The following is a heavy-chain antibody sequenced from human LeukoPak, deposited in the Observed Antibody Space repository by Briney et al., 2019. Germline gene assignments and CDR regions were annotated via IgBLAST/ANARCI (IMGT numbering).Heavy chain of an antibody. V-gene: IGHV4-39*07. Sequence: SETLSLTCTVSGGSIISSSSYWGWIRQPPGKGLEWIGSIYYSGSAYYNPSLKSRVTLSLDTSKNQFSLKLSSVTAADTAVYYCARSDYKYYYDSSGYSYAFDIWGQGTMVTVSS. CDR1: GGSIISSSSY. D-gene: IGHD3-22*01. CDR3: ARSDYKYYYDSSGYSYAFDI. J-gene: IGHJ3*02. CDR2: IYYSGSA.